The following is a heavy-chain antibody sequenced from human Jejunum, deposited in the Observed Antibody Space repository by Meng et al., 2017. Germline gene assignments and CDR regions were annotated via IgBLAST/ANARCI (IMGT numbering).Heavy chain of an antibody. J-gene: IGHJ4*02. CDR2: IYYSGST. CDR1: GASITGVGAY. D-gene: IGHD1-26*01. V-gene: IGHV4-39*07. Sequence: QSQESRQSSCNPSDALSLTCTVTGASITGVGAYWGWITQPPGTTLKWIGSIYYSGSTSYNPSLKSRVTISVDTSKNQFSLRLSTVTAADTAVYYCARDGSGSDYFEYWGQGTLVTVSS. CDR3: ARDGSGSDYFEY.